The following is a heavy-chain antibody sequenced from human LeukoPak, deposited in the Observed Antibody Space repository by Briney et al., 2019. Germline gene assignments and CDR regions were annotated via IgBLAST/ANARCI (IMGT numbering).Heavy chain of an antibody. CDR2: IDWDDDK. CDR1: GFSLSTSGMC. J-gene: IGHJ4*02. Sequence: ESGPTLVNPTQTLTLTCTFSGFSLSTSGMCVTWIRQPPGKALEWLARIDWDDDKYYSTSLKTRLTISKDTSRNQVVLTMTNMDPVDTATYYCARVFSSGWSNIDYWGQGTLVTVPS. CDR3: ARVFSSGWSNIDY. D-gene: IGHD6-19*01. V-gene: IGHV2-70*11.